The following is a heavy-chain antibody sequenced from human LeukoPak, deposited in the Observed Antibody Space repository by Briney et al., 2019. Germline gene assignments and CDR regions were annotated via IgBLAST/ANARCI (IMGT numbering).Heavy chain of an antibody. CDR1: GYTFTSYD. D-gene: IGHD3-9*01. V-gene: IGHV1-8*01. J-gene: IGHJ5*02. Sequence: ASVKVSCKASGYTFTSYDINWVRQATGQGLERMGWMNPNSGNTGYAQKFQGRDTMTRNTSISTAYMELSSLRSEDTAVYYCARGRRYFDWSAPYRNNWFDPWGQGTLVTVSS. CDR2: MNPNSGNT. CDR3: ARGRRYFDWSAPYRNNWFDP.